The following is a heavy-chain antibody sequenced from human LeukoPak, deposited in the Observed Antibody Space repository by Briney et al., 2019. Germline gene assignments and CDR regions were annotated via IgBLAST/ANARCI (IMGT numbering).Heavy chain of an antibody. Sequence: SETLSLTCTVSGGSISSYYWSWLRQPPGKGLERIGYIYYSGSTNYNPSLKSRVTISVDTSKNQFSLMLSSVTAADTAVYYCARVDPDSSSTLEVFDYWGQGTLVTVSS. D-gene: IGHD6-6*01. V-gene: IGHV4-59*01. CDR3: ARVDPDSSSTLEVFDY. CDR2: IYYSGST. J-gene: IGHJ4*02. CDR1: GGSISSYY.